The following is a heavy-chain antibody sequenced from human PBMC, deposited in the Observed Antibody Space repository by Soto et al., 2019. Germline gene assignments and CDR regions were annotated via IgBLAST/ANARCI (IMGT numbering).Heavy chain of an antibody. CDR3: AKDRVPELRHFYYGMDV. J-gene: IGHJ6*02. V-gene: IGHV1-69*13. Sequence: SVKVSCKASGGTFSSYAISWVRQAPGQGLEWMGGIIPIFGTANYAQKFQGRVTITADESTSTAYMELSSLRSEDTAVYYCAKDRVPELRHFYYGMDVWGQGTTVTVSS. CDR2: IIPIFGTA. CDR1: GGTFSSYA. D-gene: IGHD1-7*01.